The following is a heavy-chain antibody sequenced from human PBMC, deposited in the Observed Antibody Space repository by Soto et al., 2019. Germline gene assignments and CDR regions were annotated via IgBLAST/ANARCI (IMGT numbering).Heavy chain of an antibody. Sequence: GESLKISCKGSGYSFTSYWISWVRQMPGKGLEWMGRIDPSDSYTNYSTSFQGHVTISADKSISTAYLQWSSLKASDTAMYYCARHDCYNPRGYYFDYWGQATLVTVPA. V-gene: IGHV5-10-1*01. CDR2: IDPSDSYT. J-gene: IGHJ4*02. D-gene: IGHD2-21*01. CDR1: GYSFTSYW. CDR3: ARHDCYNPRGYYFDY.